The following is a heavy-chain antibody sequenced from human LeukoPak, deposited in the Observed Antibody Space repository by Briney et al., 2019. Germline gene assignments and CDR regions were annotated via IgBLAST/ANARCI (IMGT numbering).Heavy chain of an antibody. D-gene: IGHD6-6*01. Sequence: SETLSLTCAVYGGSFSGYYWSWIRQPPGKGLEWIGEINHSGSTNYNPSLKSRVTISVDTSKNQFSLKLSSVTAADTAVYYCARDFIAARPFDYWGQGTLVTVSS. CDR3: ARDFIAARPFDY. CDR2: INHSGST. V-gene: IGHV4-34*01. CDR1: GGSFSGYY. J-gene: IGHJ4*02.